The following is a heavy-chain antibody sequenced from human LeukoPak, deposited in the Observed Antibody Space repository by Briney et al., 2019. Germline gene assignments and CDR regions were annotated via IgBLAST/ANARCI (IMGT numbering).Heavy chain of an antibody. CDR3: ARIMDLLGVHFDF. CDR1: GFTFNKYW. V-gene: IGHV3-7*01. D-gene: IGHD2-8*01. J-gene: IGHJ4*02. Sequence: PGGSLRLSCVVSGFTFNKYWMSWVRQAPGKGLEWVATMRQDGGEIYYVDSVRGRFTISRDNAKNSLCLQMNSLRAEDTAMYYCARIMDLLGVHFDFWGQGTLVTVSS. CDR2: MRQDGGEI.